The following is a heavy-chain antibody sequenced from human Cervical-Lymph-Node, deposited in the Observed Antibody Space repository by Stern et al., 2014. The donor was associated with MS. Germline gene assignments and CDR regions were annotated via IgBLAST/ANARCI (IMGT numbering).Heavy chain of an antibody. CDR2: MNPNSGNT. CDR3: ARGLGSGYAEGNY. D-gene: IGHD3-22*01. J-gene: IGHJ4*02. Sequence: QVQLVESGAEVKKPGASVKVSCKASGYTFTSYDINWVRQATGQGLEWMGWMNPNSGNTGYAQKFQGRVTMTRDTSISTAYIKLTSLRSEDMAIYYCARGLGSGYAEGNYWGQGTLVTVSS. CDR1: GYTFTSYD. V-gene: IGHV1-8*01.